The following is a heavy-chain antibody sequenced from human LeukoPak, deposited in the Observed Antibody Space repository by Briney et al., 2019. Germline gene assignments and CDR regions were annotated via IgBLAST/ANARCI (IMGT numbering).Heavy chain of an antibody. CDR3: TRDRGDYVTDY. Sequence: SETLSLTCVVSGGSITTTSYYWGWIRQPPGKGLDWIGTISYSGSSHYNPSLKSRVTISLDTSKNQFSLRLTSVTAADTAVYYCTRDRGDYVTDYWGQGTLVTVTS. D-gene: IGHD4-17*01. CDR2: ISYSGSS. CDR1: GGSITTTSYY. V-gene: IGHV4-39*02. J-gene: IGHJ4*02.